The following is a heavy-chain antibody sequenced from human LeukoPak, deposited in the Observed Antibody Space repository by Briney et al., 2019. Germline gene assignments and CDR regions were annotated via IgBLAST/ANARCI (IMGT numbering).Heavy chain of an antibody. D-gene: IGHD4-11*01. V-gene: IGHV3-23*01. CDR3: AKGYYGNYVAVDY. CDR2: ISDNGDDT. CDR1: GFTFSSYA. Sequence: GGSLRLSCAASGFTFSSYAMIWVRQAPGKGLDWVSSISDNGDDTYYADSVKGRFTISRDKSTNTLYLQMNSLRADHTAVYYCAKGYYGNYVAVDYWGQGTLVTVSS. J-gene: IGHJ4*02.